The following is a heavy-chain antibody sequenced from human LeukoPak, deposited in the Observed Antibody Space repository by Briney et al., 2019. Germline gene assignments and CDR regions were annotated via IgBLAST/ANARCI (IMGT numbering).Heavy chain of an antibody. CDR3: ARWRSGPFDY. J-gene: IGHJ4*02. CDR2: ISSSGSTI. Sequence: GGSLRLSCAASGFTFSSYEMNWVRQAPGKGLEWVSYISSSGSTIYYADSVKGRFTISRDNAKNSLYLQMNSLRAEDTAVYYCARWRSGPFDYWGQRTLVTVSS. D-gene: IGHD3-3*01. CDR1: GFTFSSYE. V-gene: IGHV3-48*03.